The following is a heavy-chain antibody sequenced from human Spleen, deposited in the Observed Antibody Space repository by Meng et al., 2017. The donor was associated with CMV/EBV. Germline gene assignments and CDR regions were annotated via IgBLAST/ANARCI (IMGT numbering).Heavy chain of an antibody. Sequence: ESLKISCAVYGGSFSGYYWSWIRQPPGKGLEWIGQINHGGSTNYNPSLMSRVTMSVDTSSNQFSLKLSSVTAADTAVYYCARVGWDYSNFPSWGLGVMVTVSS. CDR2: INHGGST. CDR1: GGSFSGYY. V-gene: IGHV4-34*01. J-gene: IGHJ5*02. CDR3: ARVGWDYSNFPS. D-gene: IGHD4-11*01.